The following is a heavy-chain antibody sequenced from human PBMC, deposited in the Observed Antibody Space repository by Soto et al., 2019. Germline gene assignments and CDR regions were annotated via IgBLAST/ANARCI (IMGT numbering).Heavy chain of an antibody. V-gene: IGHV3-21*01. D-gene: IGHD2-2*01. CDR3: ARGIGTSWAFDI. CDR1: GFTFSSYS. J-gene: IGHJ3*02. CDR2: ISSSSSYI. Sequence: GGSLRLSCAASGFTFSSYSMNWVRQAPGKGLEWVSSISSSSSYIYYADSVKGRFTISRDNAKNSLYLQMNSLRAEDTAVYYCARGIGTSWAFDIWGQGTMVTVSS.